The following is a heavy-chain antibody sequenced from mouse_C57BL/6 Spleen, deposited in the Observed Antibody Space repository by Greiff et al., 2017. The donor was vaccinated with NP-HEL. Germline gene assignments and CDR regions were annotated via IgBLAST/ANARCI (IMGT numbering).Heavy chain of an antibody. J-gene: IGHJ2*01. CDR3: ARGGSGYLYYFDY. D-gene: IGHD3-2*02. CDR1: GYTFTSYW. V-gene: IGHV1-69*01. Sequence: VQLQQPGAELVMPGASVKLSCEASGYTFTSYWMHWVKQRPGQGLEWIGEIDPSDSYTNYNQKFKGKSTLTVDKSSSTAYMQLSSLTSEDSAVYYCARGGSGYLYYFDYWGQGTTLTVSS. CDR2: IDPSDSYT.